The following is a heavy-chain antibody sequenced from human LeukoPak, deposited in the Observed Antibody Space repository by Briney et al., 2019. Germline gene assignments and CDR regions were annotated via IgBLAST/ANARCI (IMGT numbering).Heavy chain of an antibody. CDR3: LGYCSGGSCYSGAH. CDR2: ISGSGGST. J-gene: IGHJ4*02. V-gene: IGHV3-23*01. Sequence: GGSLRLSCAASGFTFSSYAMSWVRQAPGKGLEWVSAISGSGGSTYYADSVKGRFTISRDNSKNTQFLQMNSLRGEDTAVYYCLGYCSGGSCYSGAHWGQGTLVTVSS. CDR1: GFTFSSYA. D-gene: IGHD2-15*01.